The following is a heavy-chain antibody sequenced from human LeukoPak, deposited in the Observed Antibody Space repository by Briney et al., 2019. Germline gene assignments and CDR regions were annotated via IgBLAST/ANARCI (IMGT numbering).Heavy chain of an antibody. V-gene: IGHV4-4*02. Sequence: SETLSLTCAVSGGSISSSNWWSWVRQPPGKGLEWIGEIYHSGSTNYNPSLKSRVTISVDKSKNQFSLKLSSVTAADTAVYHCARTRGYSYQTGGWFDPWGQGTLVTVSS. CDR2: IYHSGST. CDR1: GGSISSSNW. CDR3: ARTRGYSYQTGGWFDP. J-gene: IGHJ5*02. D-gene: IGHD5-18*01.